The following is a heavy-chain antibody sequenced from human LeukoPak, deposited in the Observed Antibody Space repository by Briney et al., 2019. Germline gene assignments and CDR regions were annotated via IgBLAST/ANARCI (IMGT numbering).Heavy chain of an antibody. D-gene: IGHD3-22*01. J-gene: IGHJ3*02. CDR3: ARDLYLYHYDSSGCCLDI. CDR2: ISPNSYYI. Sequence: GGSLRLSCAASGFTFSDYSMNWVRQAPGKGLEWVSSISPNSYYIYYADSVKGRFTISRDNAKNSLYLHMNSLRAEDTAVYYCARDLYLYHYDSSGCCLDIWGQGTMVTVSS. V-gene: IGHV3-21*01. CDR1: GFTFSDYS.